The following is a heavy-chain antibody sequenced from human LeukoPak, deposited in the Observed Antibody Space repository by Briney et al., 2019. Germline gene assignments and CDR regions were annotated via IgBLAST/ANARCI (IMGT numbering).Heavy chain of an antibody. V-gene: IGHV1-2*02. CDR1: GYTFTGYY. CDR3: ARDCYYGSGSYTYYYYYMDV. J-gene: IGHJ6*03. D-gene: IGHD3-10*01. CDR2: INPNSGGT. Sequence: GASVKVSCKASGYTFTGYYMHWVRQAPGQGLEWMGWINPNSGGTNYAQKFQGRVTMTRDTSISTAYMELSRLRSDDTAVYYCARDCYYGSGSYTYYYYYMDVWGKGTTVTISS.